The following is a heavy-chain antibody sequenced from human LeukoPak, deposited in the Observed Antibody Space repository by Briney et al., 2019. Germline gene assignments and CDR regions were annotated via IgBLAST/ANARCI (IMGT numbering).Heavy chain of an antibody. Sequence: SETLSLTCTVSGGSINSHYWSWIRQPPGKGLEWIGDIYYKGSTNYNHSLKSRVTISVDTSKNHLSLKLTSVLAADTAIYYCVRRDNTGWNYFDYWGQGMLVTVSS. J-gene: IGHJ4*02. CDR3: VRRDNTGWNYFDY. D-gene: IGHD6-19*01. CDR2: IYYKGST. CDR1: GGSINSHY. V-gene: IGHV4-59*08.